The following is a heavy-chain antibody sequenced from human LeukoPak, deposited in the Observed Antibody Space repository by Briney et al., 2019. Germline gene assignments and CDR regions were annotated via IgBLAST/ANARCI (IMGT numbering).Heavy chain of an antibody. J-gene: IGHJ4*02. CDR3: AKSGVESRDYYDSGGYSYFDY. CDR1: GFTFSSYA. V-gene: IGHV3-23*01. Sequence: GGSLRLSCAASGFTFSSYAMSWVRQAPGKGLEWVSAISGSGGSTYYADSVKGRFTISRDNSKNTLYLQMNSLRAEDTAVYYCAKSGVESRDYYDSGGYSYFDYWGQGTLVTVSS. D-gene: IGHD3-22*01. CDR2: ISGSGGST.